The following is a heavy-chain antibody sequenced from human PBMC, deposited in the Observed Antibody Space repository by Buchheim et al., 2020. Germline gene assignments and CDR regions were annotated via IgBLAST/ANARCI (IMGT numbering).Heavy chain of an antibody. J-gene: IGHJ4*02. V-gene: IGHV3-30*18. Sequence: VQLVESGGGVVQPGRSLRLSCAASGFTFSSYAMHWVRQAPGKGLQWVALVSYDGSNKYYADSVRGRFTISRDNSKNTLYLQMNSLRAEDTAVYYCAKDWYYFDYWGQGTL. CDR2: VSYDGSNK. CDR3: AKDWYYFDY. CDR1: GFTFSSYA.